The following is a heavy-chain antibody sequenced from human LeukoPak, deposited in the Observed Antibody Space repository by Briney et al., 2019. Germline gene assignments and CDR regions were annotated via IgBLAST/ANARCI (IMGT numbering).Heavy chain of an antibody. D-gene: IGHD4-17*01. CDR3: ATNWGDYGLGDY. CDR1: GYTFTSYD. V-gene: IGHV1-18*01. J-gene: IGHJ4*02. CDR2: ISAYNGNT. Sequence: ASVTVSCKASGYTFTSYDINWVRQATGQGLEWMGWISAYNGNTNYAQKLQGRVTMTTDTSTSTAYMELRSLRSDDTAVYYCATNWGDYGLGDYWGQGTLVTVSS.